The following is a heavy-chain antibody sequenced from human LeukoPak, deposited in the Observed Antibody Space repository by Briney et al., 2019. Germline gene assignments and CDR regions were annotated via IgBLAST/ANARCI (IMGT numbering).Heavy chain of an antibody. CDR2: ISSSGTYI. CDR3: AIDVGIPTAGDY. D-gene: IGHD6-13*01. Sequence: PGGSLRLSCAASEFTFSSYAMNWVRQAPGKGLEWVSSISSSGTYIYYADSVKGRFTISRDSAKNSLYLQMNSLRAEDTAVYYCAIDVGIPTAGDYWGQGTLVTVSS. V-gene: IGHV3-21*01. J-gene: IGHJ4*02. CDR1: EFTFSSYA.